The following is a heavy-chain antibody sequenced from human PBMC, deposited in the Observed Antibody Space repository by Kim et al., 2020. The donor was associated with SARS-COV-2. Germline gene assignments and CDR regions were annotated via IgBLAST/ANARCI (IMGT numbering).Heavy chain of an antibody. Sequence: ADSAKGRFTISRDNSKNTLYLQMNSLRAEDTAVYYCARVLRSYGLYWYFDLWGRGTLVTVSS. V-gene: IGHV3-30*01. CDR3: ARVLRSYGLYWYFDL. D-gene: IGHD1-26*01. J-gene: IGHJ2*01.